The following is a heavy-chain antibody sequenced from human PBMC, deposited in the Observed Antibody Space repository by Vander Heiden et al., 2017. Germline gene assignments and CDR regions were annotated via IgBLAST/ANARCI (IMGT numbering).Heavy chain of an antibody. CDR2: ISGSDGGT. Sequence: ARLLASGGGLVQPWGAVRPSCPASRCTLGRSAMSWVRQAPGKGLEWVSAISGSDGGTHDEDSGKGLFTISRDHSKNTLHLQINSLRAEDTPVYYCAKDVFRGSALAGTFFDYWGEGTLITVSS. J-gene: IGHJ4*02. CDR3: AKDVFRGSALAGTFFDY. V-gene: IGHV3-23*01. D-gene: IGHD6-19*01. CDR1: RCTLGRSA.